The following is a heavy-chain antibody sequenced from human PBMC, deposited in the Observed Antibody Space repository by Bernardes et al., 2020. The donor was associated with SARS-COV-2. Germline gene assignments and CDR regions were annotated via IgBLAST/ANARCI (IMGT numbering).Heavy chain of an antibody. CDR3: SSRCYYGSGSYLPS. J-gene: IGHJ5*02. Sequence: GGSLRLSCAVSGFTFSSYAMSWVRQGPGKGLEWVSVISGSGGSTYYADSVKGRFTISRDNSKNTLYLQMNSLRAEDTAVYYCSSRCYYGSGSYLPSWGQGTLFTFSS. CDR1: GFTFSSYA. D-gene: IGHD3-10*01. CDR2: ISGSGGST. V-gene: IGHV3-23*01.